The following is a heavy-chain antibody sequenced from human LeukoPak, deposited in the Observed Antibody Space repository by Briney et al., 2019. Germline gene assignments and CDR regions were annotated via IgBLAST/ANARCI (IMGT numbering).Heavy chain of an antibody. J-gene: IGHJ4*02. CDR1: GYTFTSHD. V-gene: IGHV1-8*01. CDR2: MNPNSGNT. Sequence: ASVTVSFKASGYTFTSHDINWVRQATGQGLEWMGWMNPNSGNTGYAQKFQDRVTMTRNTSISTAYMELSSLESEDTAVYYCASALKRGSAGTLIDYWGQGTLVTVSS. D-gene: IGHD6-13*01. CDR3: ASALKRGSAGTLIDY.